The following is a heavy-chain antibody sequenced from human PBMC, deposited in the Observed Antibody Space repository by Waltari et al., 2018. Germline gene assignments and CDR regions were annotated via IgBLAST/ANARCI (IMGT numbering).Heavy chain of an antibody. D-gene: IGHD3-22*01. V-gene: IGHV1-69*01. J-gene: IGHJ3*02. CDR1: GGTFSSYA. Sequence: QVQLVQSGAEVKKPGSSVKVSCKASGGTFSSYAISWVRQAPGQGLEWMGGSIPNLGTANYAQRFQGRVTITADESTSTAYMELSSLRSEDTAVYYCARDFVRDYYDSPVAFDIWGQGTMVTVSS. CDR2: SIPNLGTA. CDR3: ARDFVRDYYDSPVAFDI.